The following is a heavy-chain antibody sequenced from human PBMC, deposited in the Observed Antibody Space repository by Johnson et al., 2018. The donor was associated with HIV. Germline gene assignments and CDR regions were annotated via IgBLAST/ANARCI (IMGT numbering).Heavy chain of an antibody. D-gene: IGHD3-22*01. CDR3: AKGGGYGEDDAFDI. V-gene: IGHV3-30*18. CDR2: ISYDGSNK. J-gene: IGHJ3*02. CDR1: GFTFRSYC. Sequence: QVQPVESGGGVMQPWKSLRLSCEASGFTFRSYCMHWVRQAPGKGLEWVAVISYDGSNKYYADSVKGRFTISRDKSKNTLYLQMNSLRGEDTALYCCAKGGGYGEDDAFDIWGQGTMVTVSS.